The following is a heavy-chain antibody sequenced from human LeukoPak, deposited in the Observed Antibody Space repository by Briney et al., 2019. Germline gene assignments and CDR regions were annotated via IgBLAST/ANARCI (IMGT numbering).Heavy chain of an antibody. J-gene: IGHJ4*02. CDR2: IYFTGNNI. V-gene: IGHV3-21*01. Sequence: GGALRLSCVTCGFVFSRYSMRGVRQARGKGVEWVSSIYFTGNNISYADSVKGRFTISRDNAKNSLYLQMDSLRAEDTAVYYCAREFSTVGNFDYWGQGTLVTVSS. D-gene: IGHD3-3*02. CDR1: GFVFSRYS. CDR3: AREFSTVGNFDY.